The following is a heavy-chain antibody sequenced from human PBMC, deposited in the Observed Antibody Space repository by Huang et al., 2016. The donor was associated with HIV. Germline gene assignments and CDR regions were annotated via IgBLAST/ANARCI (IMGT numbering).Heavy chain of an antibody. D-gene: IGHD6-19*01. CDR3: ARDKEAGTPFFDP. V-gene: IGHV1-3*01. CDR2: IKGDGFT. J-gene: IGHJ5*02. Sequence: QVQLVQSGAEVEKPGASVNLSCKASGFNFLTYALHWVRQAPGQSLEGMVGIKGDGFTKDSQKFQGRVTITRDRSASTVYVDFKSLTYEDTAVYYCARDKEAGTPFFDPWGQGTSVTVSS. CDR1: GFNFLTYA.